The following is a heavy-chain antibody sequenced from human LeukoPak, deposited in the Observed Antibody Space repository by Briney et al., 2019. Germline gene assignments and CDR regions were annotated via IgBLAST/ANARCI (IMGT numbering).Heavy chain of an antibody. J-gene: IGHJ5*02. D-gene: IGHD3-10*01. Sequence: PSQTLSLTCTVSGASINSGTYDWSWIRQPAGKGLEWIGRISTSGSTNYHPSLKSQITISVDTSKNEVSLKLNSVTAAGTAVYYCARLRAYGSGSYYKGGWFDPWGQGTLVTVSS. V-gene: IGHV4-61*02. CDR2: ISTSGST. CDR1: GASINSGTYD. CDR3: ARLRAYGSGSYYKGGWFDP.